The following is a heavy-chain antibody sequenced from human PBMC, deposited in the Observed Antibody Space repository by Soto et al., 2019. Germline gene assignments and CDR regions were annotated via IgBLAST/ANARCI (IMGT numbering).Heavy chain of an antibody. V-gene: IGHV3-30*18. CDR2: ITHDGYNR. Sequence: GGSRRLSWSASGFSFSYYGLHWVRQAPGKGLEWLALITHDGYNRYYADSLKGLFTISIDNSKNTISLHMPSLTREATGVYYCAKGGSFDLWGQGNTVT. CDR1: GFSFSYYG. CDR3: AKGGSFDL. J-gene: IGHJ5*02.